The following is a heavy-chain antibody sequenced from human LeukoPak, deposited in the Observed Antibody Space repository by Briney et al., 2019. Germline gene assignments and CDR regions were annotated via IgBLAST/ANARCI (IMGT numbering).Heavy chain of an antibody. CDR3: ARDRGSGSNYYYYYMDV. Sequence: ASVKVSCEASGYTFTGYYMHWVRQAPGQGLEWMGWINPNSGGTNYAQKFQGRVTMTRDTSISTAYMELSRLRSDDTAVYYCARDRGSGSNYYYYYMDVWGKGTTVTISS. J-gene: IGHJ6*03. CDR2: INPNSGGT. V-gene: IGHV1-2*02. CDR1: GYTFTGYY. D-gene: IGHD3-10*01.